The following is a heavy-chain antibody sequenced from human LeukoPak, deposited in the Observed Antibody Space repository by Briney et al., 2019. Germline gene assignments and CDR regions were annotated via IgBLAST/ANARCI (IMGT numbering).Heavy chain of an antibody. V-gene: IGHV1-2*02. Sequence: GSVKVSCKASGYTFTGYYMHWVRQAPGQGLEWMGWINPNSGGTNYAQKFQGRVTMTRNTSISTAYMELSSLRSEDTAVYYCARGPMVAGNYYYYYMDVWGKGTTVTISS. CDR1: GYTFTGYY. CDR3: ARGPMVAGNYYYYYMDV. D-gene: IGHD6-19*01. J-gene: IGHJ6*03. CDR2: INPNSGGT.